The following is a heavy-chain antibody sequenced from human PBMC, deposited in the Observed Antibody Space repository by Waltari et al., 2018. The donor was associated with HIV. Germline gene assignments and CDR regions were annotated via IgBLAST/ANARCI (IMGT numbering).Heavy chain of an antibody. D-gene: IGHD3-16*01. CDR1: GFIFSTYW. CDR3: VTGGGSTGVGDN. CDR2: INQDGSDK. J-gene: IGHJ4*02. Sequence: EVQLVESGGGLVQSGKSLRLSCAAFGFIFSTYWMTWVRQAPGKGLEWVATINQDGSDKYYVDSVKGRFTISRNNAKKSLYLQMSSLRAEDSAVYYCVTGGGSTGVGDNWGQGGLVTVSS. V-gene: IGHV3-7*01.